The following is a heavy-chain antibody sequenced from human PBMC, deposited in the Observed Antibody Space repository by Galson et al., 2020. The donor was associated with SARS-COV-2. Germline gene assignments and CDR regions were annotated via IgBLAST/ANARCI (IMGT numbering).Heavy chain of an antibody. CDR1: GFSLSTSGMR. J-gene: IGHJ6*02. CDR2: IDWDDDK. D-gene: IGHD3-9*01. Sequence: SGPTLVKPTQTLTLTCTFSGFSLSTSGMRVCWIRQPPGKALEWLARIDWDDDKFYSTSLKTRLTISKDTSKNQVVLTMTNMDPVDTATYYCARELYDILAGYYYGMVVWGQGTTVTVSS. CDR3: ARELYDILAGYYYGMVV. V-gene: IGHV2-70*04.